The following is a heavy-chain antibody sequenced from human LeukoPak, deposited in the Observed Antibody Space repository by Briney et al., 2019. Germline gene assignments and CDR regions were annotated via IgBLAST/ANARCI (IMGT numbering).Heavy chain of an antibody. V-gene: IGHV1-18*01. CDR3: ARDSPRGYSYGYFEIIDY. CDR2: ISAYNGNT. CDR1: GYTFTSYG. Sequence: GASVKVSCKASGYTFTSYGISWVRQAPGQGLEWMGWISAYNGNTNYAQKLQGRVAMTTDTSTSTAYMELRSLRSDDTAVYYCARDSPRGYSYGYFEIIDYWGQGTLVTVSS. D-gene: IGHD5-18*01. J-gene: IGHJ4*02.